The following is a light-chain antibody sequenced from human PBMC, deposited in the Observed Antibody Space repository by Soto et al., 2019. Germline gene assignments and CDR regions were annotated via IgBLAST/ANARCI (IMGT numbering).Light chain of an antibody. J-gene: IGKJ1*01. CDR2: QAS. V-gene: IGKV3-11*01. Sequence: ENVLTQSPATVSLSPGERATLSCRASQSVGTYLSWYQQKPGQSPRLIIYQASNRPTGIPARFSGSGSGTDFTLTISSLEPEDFAVYYCQQHSDWFSWSFGQGTKVDIK. CDR1: QSVGTY. CDR3: QQHSDWFSWS.